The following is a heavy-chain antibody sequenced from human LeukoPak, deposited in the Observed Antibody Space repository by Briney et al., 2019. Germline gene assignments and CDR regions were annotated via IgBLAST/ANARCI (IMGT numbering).Heavy chain of an antibody. CDR3: ARAFFGLGIAAAGTRKGAFDI. D-gene: IGHD6-13*01. CDR1: GFTSSDYY. Sequence: KAGGSLRLSGAASGFTSSDYYMSWIRQAPGKGLEGVSYISSSGCTIFYAGSGKVRFTISRYNAKNSLYLQMNRLRAEDTAVYYCARAFFGLGIAAAGTRKGAFDIWGQGTMVTVSS. J-gene: IGHJ3*02. V-gene: IGHV3-11*01. CDR2: ISSSGCTI.